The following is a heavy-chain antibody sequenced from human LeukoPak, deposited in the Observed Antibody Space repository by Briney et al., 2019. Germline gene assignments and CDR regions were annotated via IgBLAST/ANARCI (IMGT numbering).Heavy chain of an antibody. V-gene: IGHV3-30-3*01. CDR3: ASFTGRVGSHPVDY. Sequence: GGSLRLSCAASGFTFSSYAMHWVRQAPGKGLEWVAVISYDGSNKYYADSVKGRFTISRDNSKNTLYLQMSSLRAEDTAVYYCASFTGRVGSHPVDYWGQGTLVTVSS. CDR1: GFTFSSYA. D-gene: IGHD3-10*01. J-gene: IGHJ4*02. CDR2: ISYDGSNK.